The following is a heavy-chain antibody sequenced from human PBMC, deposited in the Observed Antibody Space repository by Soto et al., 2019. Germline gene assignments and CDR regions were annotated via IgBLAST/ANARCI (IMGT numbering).Heavy chain of an antibody. CDR3: TTDPHYDILTGYPIDY. V-gene: IGHV3-15*07. Sequence: GGPLRLSCAASGFTFSNAGRNWVRQATGKGLEWVGRIKSKTDGGATDYAAPVKGRFTISRDDSKNTLYLQMNSLKTEDTAVYYCTTDPHYDILTGYPIDYWGQGTLVTVSS. CDR1: GFTFSNAG. D-gene: IGHD3-9*01. CDR2: IKSKTDGGAT. J-gene: IGHJ4*02.